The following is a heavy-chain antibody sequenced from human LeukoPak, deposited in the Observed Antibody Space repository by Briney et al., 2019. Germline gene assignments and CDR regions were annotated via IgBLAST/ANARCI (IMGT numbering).Heavy chain of an antibody. J-gene: IGHJ4*02. Sequence: GGSLRLSCAASGFTFSSHWMTWVHQAPGKGLEWVANIKEDGSEKHSVDSVKGRFTISRDNAKNSLYLQMTNLRGEDTAVYYCARGGQYSPYWGQGTLVTVSS. V-gene: IGHV3-7*04. CDR1: GFTFSSHW. CDR3: ARGGQYSPY. D-gene: IGHD5-18*01. CDR2: IKEDGSEK.